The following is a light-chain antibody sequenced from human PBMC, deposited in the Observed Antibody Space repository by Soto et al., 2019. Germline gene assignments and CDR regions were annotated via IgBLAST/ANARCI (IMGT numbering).Light chain of an antibody. J-gene: IGKJ4*01. CDR3: QQYGSPLT. CDR1: QSVSSSY. V-gene: IGKV3-20*01. CDR2: GAS. Sequence: EIVLTQSPGTLSLSPGERATLSCRASQSVSSSYLAWYQQKPGRAPRLLIYGASSRATGIPDRFSGSGSGTDFTLTISRLEPEDFAVYYCQQYGSPLTFGGGTKVEIK.